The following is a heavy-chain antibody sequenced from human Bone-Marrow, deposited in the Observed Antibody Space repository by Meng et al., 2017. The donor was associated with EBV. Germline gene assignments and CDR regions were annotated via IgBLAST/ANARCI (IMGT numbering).Heavy chain of an antibody. V-gene: IGHV1-18*01. CDR3: ARGMRNFNF. J-gene: IGHJ4*02. CDR1: GYTFSSFG. Sequence: QGQLVQSGAEVKKPGASVKVSCKASGYTFSSFGISWVRQAPGQGPEWMGWISAYNGDTKYAQKFQGRVTVTTDTSTSTAYMELRRLRRDDTAVYYCARGMRNFNFWGQGTLVTVSS. CDR2: ISAYNGDT.